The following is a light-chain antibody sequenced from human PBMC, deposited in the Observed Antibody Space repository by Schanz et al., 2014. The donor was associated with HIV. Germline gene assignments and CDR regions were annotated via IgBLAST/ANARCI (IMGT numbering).Light chain of an antibody. CDR1: QTVSNN. CDR2: GAS. Sequence: EIVMTQSPGTLSVSPGERATLSCRASQTVSNNLAWYQQKPGQAPRLLIYGASNRATGIPDRFSGSGSGTDFTLNISRLEPEDFAVYYCQQYGNSPRTFGQGTRVDVK. V-gene: IGKV3-20*01. CDR3: QQYGNSPRT. J-gene: IGKJ1*01.